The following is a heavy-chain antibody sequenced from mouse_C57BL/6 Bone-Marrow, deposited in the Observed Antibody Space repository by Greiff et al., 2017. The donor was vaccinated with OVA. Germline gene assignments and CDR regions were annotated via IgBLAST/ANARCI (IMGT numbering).Heavy chain of an antibody. V-gene: IGHV1-52*01. D-gene: IGHD1-1*01. Sequence: VQLQQPGAELVKPGASVKLSCKASGYTFTSYWMHWVKQRPGQGLEWIGNIDPSDSETHYNQKFKDKATLTVDKSSSTAYMQLSSLTSEDSAVYYCAGGGKNYYGSSHAMDYWGQGTSVTVSS. CDR3: AGGGKNYYGSSHAMDY. J-gene: IGHJ4*01. CDR1: GYTFTSYW. CDR2: IDPSDSET.